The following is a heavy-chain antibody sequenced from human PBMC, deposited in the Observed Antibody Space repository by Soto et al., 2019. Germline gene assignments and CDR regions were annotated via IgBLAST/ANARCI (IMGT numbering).Heavy chain of an antibody. CDR2: ISAYNGNT. CDR1: GYTFTSYG. CDR3: ERDLLERLYFDP. D-gene: IGHD1-1*01. J-gene: IGHJ5*02. Sequence: ASVKVSCKASGYTFTSYGISWVRQAPGQGLEWMGWISAYNGNTNYAQKLQGRVTMTTDTSTSTAYMELRSLRSDDTAVYYCERDLLERLYFDPWGQGTLVTVSS. V-gene: IGHV1-18*01.